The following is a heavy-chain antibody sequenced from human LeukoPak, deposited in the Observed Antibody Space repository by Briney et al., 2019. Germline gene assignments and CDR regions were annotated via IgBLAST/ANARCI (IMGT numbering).Heavy chain of an antibody. CDR2: IKSKTDGGTT. CDR1: GFTFSNAW. CDR3: TTDHRYHDSSGYWNY. Sequence: GGSLRLSCAASGFTFSNAWMSWVRQAPGKGLEWVGRIKSKTDGGTTDYAAPVKGRFTISRDDSKNTLYLQMNSLKTEDTAVYYCTTDHRYHDSSGYWNYWGQGTLVTVSS. J-gene: IGHJ4*02. D-gene: IGHD3-22*01. V-gene: IGHV3-15*01.